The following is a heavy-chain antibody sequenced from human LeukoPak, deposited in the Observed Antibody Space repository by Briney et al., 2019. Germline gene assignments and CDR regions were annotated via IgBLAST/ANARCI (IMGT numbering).Heavy chain of an antibody. CDR1: GFTFSSYA. Sequence: PGGSLRLSCAASGFTFSSYAMHWVRQAPGKGLEWVAVISYDGSNKYYADSVKGRFTISRDNSKNTLYLQMNSLRAEDTAVYYCARVDYYGSGSRPFDYWGQGTLVTVSS. CDR2: ISYDGSNK. V-gene: IGHV3-30-3*01. CDR3: ARVDYYGSGSRPFDY. D-gene: IGHD3-10*01. J-gene: IGHJ4*02.